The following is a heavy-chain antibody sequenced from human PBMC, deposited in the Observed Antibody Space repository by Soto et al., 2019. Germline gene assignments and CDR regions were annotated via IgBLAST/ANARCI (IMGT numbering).Heavy chain of an antibody. J-gene: IGHJ3*02. CDR2: IYYSGST. CDR3: ASHNYGDYAGAFDI. D-gene: IGHD4-17*01. Sequence: SETLSLTCTVSGGSISSYYWSWIRQPPGKGLEWIGYIYYSGSTNYNPSLKSRVTISVDTSKNQFSLKLSSVTAADTAVYYCASHNYGDYAGAFDIWGQGTMVTVS. V-gene: IGHV4-59*01. CDR1: GGSISSYY.